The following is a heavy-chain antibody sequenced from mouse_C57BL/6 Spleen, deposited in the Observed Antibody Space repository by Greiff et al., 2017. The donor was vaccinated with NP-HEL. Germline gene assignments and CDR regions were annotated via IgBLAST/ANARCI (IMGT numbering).Heavy chain of an antibody. V-gene: IGHV1-52*01. Sequence: QVQLQQSGAELVRPGSSVKLSCKASGYTFTSYWMHWVKQRPIQGLEWIGNIDPSDSETHYTQKFQDTATLTVDKSSSTASMQLSSLTSEDSAVYYCARWSTTVVATRYFDVWGTGTTVTVSS. J-gene: IGHJ1*03. CDR1: GYTFTSYW. CDR3: ARWSTTVVATRYFDV. CDR2: IDPSDSET. D-gene: IGHD1-1*01.